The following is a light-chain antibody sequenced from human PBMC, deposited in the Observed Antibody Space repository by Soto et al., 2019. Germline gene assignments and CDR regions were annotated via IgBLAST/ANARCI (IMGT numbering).Light chain of an antibody. CDR2: SNN. V-gene: IGLV1-44*01. CDR3: ATWADGLNSYV. J-gene: IGLJ1*01. Sequence: QSVRTQPPSASGTPGQRVTISCSGSSSNIGSNTVSWYQQLPQRAPKLLIFSNNQRPSGVPDRFSGSKSGTSASLAISGLQSEDEADYYCATWADGLNSYVFGTGTKVTVL. CDR1: SSNIGSNT.